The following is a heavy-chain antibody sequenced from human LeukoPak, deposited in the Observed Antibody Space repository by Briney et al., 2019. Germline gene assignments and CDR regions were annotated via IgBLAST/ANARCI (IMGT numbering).Heavy chain of an antibody. Sequence: ASVKVSCKASGYTFTSYDINWVRQATGQGLEWMGWMNPNSGNTGYAQKFQGRVTMTRNTSISTAYMELSSLRSEDTAVYYCARGYPYGSGSYDWFDPWGQGTLVTVSS. CDR1: GYTFTSYD. D-gene: IGHD3-10*01. CDR3: ARGYPYGSGSYDWFDP. CDR2: MNPNSGNT. V-gene: IGHV1-8*01. J-gene: IGHJ5*02.